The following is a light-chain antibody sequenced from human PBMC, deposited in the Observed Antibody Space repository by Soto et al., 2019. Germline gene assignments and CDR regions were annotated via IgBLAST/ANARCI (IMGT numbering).Light chain of an antibody. V-gene: IGLV2-14*01. CDR1: SSDVGGYNY. Sequence: QSVLTQPASVSGSPGQSITISCTGTSSDVGGYNYVSSYQQHTGKAPKLMIYDVSNRPSGVSNRFSGSKSGNTASLAISGLQAKDEADYYCSSYTSSSTLVFGGGTKLTVL. J-gene: IGLJ2*01. CDR3: SSYTSSSTLV. CDR2: DVS.